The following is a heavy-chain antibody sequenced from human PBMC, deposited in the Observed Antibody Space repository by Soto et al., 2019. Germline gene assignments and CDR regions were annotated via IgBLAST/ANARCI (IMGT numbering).Heavy chain of an antibody. Sequence: SETLSLTCTVSGGSISSGGYYWSWIRQHPGKGLEWIGYIYYSGSTYYNPSLKSRVTISVDTSKNQFSLKLSSVTAADTAVYYCAITYYDFWSGYKALDFGNWFDPWGQGTLVTVSS. CDR3: AITYYDFWSGYKALDFGNWFDP. D-gene: IGHD3-3*01. J-gene: IGHJ5*02. V-gene: IGHV4-31*03. CDR1: GGSISSGGYY. CDR2: IYYSGST.